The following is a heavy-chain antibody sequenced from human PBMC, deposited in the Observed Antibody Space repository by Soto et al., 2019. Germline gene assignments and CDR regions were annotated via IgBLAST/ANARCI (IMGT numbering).Heavy chain of an antibody. CDR3: AKEGCSGVICYGFDY. J-gene: IGHJ4*02. D-gene: IGHD2-15*01. CDR1: GFTFSSYG. CDR2: MSWDGSDE. Sequence: QVQLVESGGGVVQPGRSLRLSCEASGFTFSSYGMHWVRQAPGKGLEWVAVMSWDGSDEFYEETVKGRFTVSRDNSRNTLYLQMNSLSPEDTAVYYCAKEGCSGVICYGFDYWGQGTLVTVSS. V-gene: IGHV3-30*18.